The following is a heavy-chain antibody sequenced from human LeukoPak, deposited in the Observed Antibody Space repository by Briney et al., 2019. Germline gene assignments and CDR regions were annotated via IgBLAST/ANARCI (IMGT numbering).Heavy chain of an antibody. Sequence: SETLSLTCTVSGGSISSYYWSWIRQPPGKGLEWIGYIYYSGSTNYNPSLKSRVTISVDTSKNQFSLKLSSVTAADTAVYHCARQDIRYYYGSGSYYNVLDYWGQGTLVTVSS. J-gene: IGHJ4*02. V-gene: IGHV4-59*08. CDR1: GGSISSYY. CDR2: IYYSGST. CDR3: ARQDIRYYYGSGSYYNVLDY. D-gene: IGHD3-10*01.